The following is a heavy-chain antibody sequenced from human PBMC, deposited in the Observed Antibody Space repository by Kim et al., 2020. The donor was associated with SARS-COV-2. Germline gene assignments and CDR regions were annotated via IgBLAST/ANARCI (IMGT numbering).Heavy chain of an antibody. CDR2: ISHDGSKE. V-gene: IGHV3-30*18. D-gene: IGHD2-15*01. Sequence: GGSLRLSCAASGFTFGNYAMHWVRQAPGKGLEWMAVISHDGSKEYYGDSVKGRFTISRDNSRNTLSLQMNSLRGEDTAVYSCVKDREYCSGGTCYNGILDHWGQGTLVTVSS. J-gene: IGHJ4*02. CDR1: GFTFGNYA. CDR3: VKDREYCSGGTCYNGILDH.